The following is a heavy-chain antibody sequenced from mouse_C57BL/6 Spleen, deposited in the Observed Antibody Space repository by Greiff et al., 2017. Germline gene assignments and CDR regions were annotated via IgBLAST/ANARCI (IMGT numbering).Heavy chain of an antibody. V-gene: IGHV2-5*01. CDR1: GFSLTSYG. CDR3: AKTLTGTEFAY. D-gene: IGHD4-1*01. Sequence: VQGVESGPGLVQPSQSLSITCTVSGFSLTSYGVHWVRQSPGKGLEWLGVIWRGGSTDYNAAFMSRLSLTKDNSKSQVFFKMTCLQADDTAIYYCAKTLTGTEFAYWGQGTLVTVSA. J-gene: IGHJ3*01. CDR2: IWRGGST.